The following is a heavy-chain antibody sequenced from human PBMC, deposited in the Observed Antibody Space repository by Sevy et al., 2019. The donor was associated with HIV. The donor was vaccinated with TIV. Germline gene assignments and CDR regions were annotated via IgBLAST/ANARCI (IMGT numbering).Heavy chain of an antibody. CDR1: GFSFSNYW. CDR3: VRDGPRDERAFDI. Sequence: GESLKISCAASGFSFSNYWMHWVRQGPGKGLVWVSRIYSDGGGTNYADFVKGRFTISRDNAKNTLYLQMNSLGAEDTAVYYCVRDGPRDERAFDIWGQGTMVTVSS. D-gene: IGHD6-25*01. J-gene: IGHJ3*02. CDR2: IYSDGGGT. V-gene: IGHV3-74*01.